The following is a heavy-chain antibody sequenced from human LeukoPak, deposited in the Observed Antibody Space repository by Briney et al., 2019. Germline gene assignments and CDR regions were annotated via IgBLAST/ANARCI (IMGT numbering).Heavy chain of an antibody. V-gene: IGHV3-7*03. CDR3: AGGGGLDV. D-gene: IGHD3-16*01. CDR2: INHNGNVN. CDR1: GFTFSSYW. Sequence: GGSLRLSCAASGFTFSSYWMNWARQAPGKGLEWVASINHNGNVNYYVDSVKGRFTISRDNAKNSLYLQMSNLRAEDTAVYFWAGGGGLDVGGKGATVPVS. J-gene: IGHJ6*04.